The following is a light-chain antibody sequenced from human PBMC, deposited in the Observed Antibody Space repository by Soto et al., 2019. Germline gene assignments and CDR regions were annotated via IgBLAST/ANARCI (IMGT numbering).Light chain of an antibody. V-gene: IGKV3D-15*01. Sequence: EIVMTQSPVILSVSPGERATLSCRASQNININLAWYQQRPGQAPRVLIYGASSRASGIPDRFSGSGSGTDFTLTMNRLEPDDFAFYYCQQYKDWPPLTFGGGTRVDMK. CDR1: QNININ. J-gene: IGKJ4*01. CDR2: GAS. CDR3: QQYKDWPPLT.